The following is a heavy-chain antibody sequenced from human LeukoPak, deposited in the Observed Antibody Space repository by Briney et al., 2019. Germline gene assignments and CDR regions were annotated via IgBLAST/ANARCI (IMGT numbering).Heavy chain of an antibody. Sequence: SETLSLTCTVSGGSLSSYYWSWVRQPAGKGLEWIGRIYTSGSTNYNPSPKSRVTMSVDTSKNQFSLKLSSVTAADTAVYYCAREQLSIYYYYYYMDVRGKGTTVTISS. CDR3: AREQLSIYYYYYYMDV. J-gene: IGHJ6*03. CDR2: IYTSGST. V-gene: IGHV4-4*07. D-gene: IGHD3-16*02. CDR1: GGSLSSYY.